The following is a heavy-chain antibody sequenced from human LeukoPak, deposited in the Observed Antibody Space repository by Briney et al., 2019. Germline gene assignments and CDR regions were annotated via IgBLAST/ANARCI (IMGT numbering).Heavy chain of an antibody. D-gene: IGHD2-2*01. CDR2: INPNSGGT. CDR3: ARDIVVVPAASHPDY. CDR1: GYTFTGYY. J-gene: IGHJ4*02. Sequence: ASVKVSCKASGYTFTGYYMHWARQAPGQGLEWMGWINPNSGGTNYAQKFQGRVTMTRDTSISTAYMELSRLRSDDTAVYYCARDIVVVPAASHPDYWGQGTLVTVSS. V-gene: IGHV1-2*02.